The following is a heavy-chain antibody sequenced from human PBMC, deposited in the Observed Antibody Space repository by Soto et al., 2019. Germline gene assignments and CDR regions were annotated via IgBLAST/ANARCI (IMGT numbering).Heavy chain of an antibody. CDR1: VISVSNRNCF. Sequence: EPLSSPSTVPVISVSNRNCFRCWIRPPQGKGLEWIGFIYYGGSTTYTSSRKSRVTLSGDTSKNQFSLQLSSVTAADTAVYYWARGRNGLVLYWGQGTLVTGS. CDR2: IYYGGST. V-gene: IGHV4-61*01. CDR3: ARGRNGLVLY. J-gene: IGHJ4*02. D-gene: IGHD3-9*01.